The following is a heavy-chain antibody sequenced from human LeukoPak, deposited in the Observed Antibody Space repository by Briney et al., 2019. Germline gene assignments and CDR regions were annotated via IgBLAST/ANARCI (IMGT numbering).Heavy chain of an antibody. CDR1: GFTFSSYW. CDR3: ARGPDYGDY. CDR2: INSDGSST. V-gene: IGHV3-74*01. J-gene: IGHJ4*02. Sequence: GGSLRPSCAASGFTFSSYWMHWVRQAPGKGLVWVSRINSDGSSTNYADSVKGRFSISRDNAKNTLHLQMNSLRAEDTAVYYCARGPDYGDYWGQGTLVTVSS.